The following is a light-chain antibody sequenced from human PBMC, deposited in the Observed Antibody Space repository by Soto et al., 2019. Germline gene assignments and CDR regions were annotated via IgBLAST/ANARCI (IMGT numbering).Light chain of an antibody. J-gene: IGKJ1*01. CDR1: PSVSGSN. V-gene: IGKV3D-15*01. Sequence: TVMSQSPATLSVSPGERATLSCRASPSVSGSNLAWYQQKPGQAPRLVIYGASSRATGIPDRFSGSGSGTDFTLTISSLQPEDFATYYCQQSYITPVTFGQGTKVDIK. CDR3: QQSYITPVT. CDR2: GAS.